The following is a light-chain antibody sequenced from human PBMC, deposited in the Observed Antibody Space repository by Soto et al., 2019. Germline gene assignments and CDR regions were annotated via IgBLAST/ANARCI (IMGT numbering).Light chain of an antibody. J-gene: IGKJ4*01. CDR2: GAS. CDR1: QSVTSSS. CDR3: HQYGSSPLT. Sequence: EIVLTQSPGTLSLSPGERATLSCRASQSVTSSSLAWYQQKPGQAPRLLVYGASRRATGIPDRFSGSGSRTDFTLTISRLEPQDFAMYYCHQYGSSPLTFGGGTKVEIK. V-gene: IGKV3-20*01.